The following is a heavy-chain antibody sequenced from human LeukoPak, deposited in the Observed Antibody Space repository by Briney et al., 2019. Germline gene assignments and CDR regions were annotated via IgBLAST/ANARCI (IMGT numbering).Heavy chain of an antibody. CDR3: ARVNSGWYWSDP. D-gene: IGHD6-19*01. CDR2: MNPNSGNT. J-gene: IGHJ5*02. CDR1: GYSFTSYE. Sequence: GASVKVSCKASGYSFTSYEINWVRQATGQGLEWMGWMNPNSGNTGYAQKFQGRVTMTMNTSITTAYMELSSLRSEDTAVYYCARVNSGWYWSDPWGQGTLVTVSS. V-gene: IGHV1-8*01.